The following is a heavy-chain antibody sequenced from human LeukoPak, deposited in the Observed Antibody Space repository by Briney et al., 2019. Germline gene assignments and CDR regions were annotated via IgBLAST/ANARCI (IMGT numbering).Heavy chain of an antibody. Sequence: SETLSLTCAVYGGSFSGYYWSWTRQPPGKGLEWIGEINHSGSTNYNPSLKSRVTISVDTSKNQFSLKLSSVTAADTAVYYCARGRGYCSGGSCYSVGGIDYWGQGTLVTVSS. CDR1: GGSFSGYY. D-gene: IGHD2-15*01. V-gene: IGHV4-34*01. J-gene: IGHJ4*02. CDR3: ARGRGYCSGGSCYSVGGIDY. CDR2: INHSGST.